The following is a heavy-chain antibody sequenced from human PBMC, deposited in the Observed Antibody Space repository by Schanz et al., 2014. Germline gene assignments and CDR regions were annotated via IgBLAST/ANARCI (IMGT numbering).Heavy chain of an antibody. V-gene: IGHV1-18*01. Sequence: QVQLVQSGAEVKKPGASVRVSCKASGYTFTTYAMSWVRQAPGQGLEWVGWISVYTGNTKYGQKVQGRVTITRDTSASTAYMELSSLRSEDTAVYSCARGIGGYGANNYFDYWGQGTLVTV. CDR2: ISVYTGNT. CDR1: GYTFTTYA. J-gene: IGHJ4*02. CDR3: ARGIGGYGANNYFDY. D-gene: IGHD5-12*01.